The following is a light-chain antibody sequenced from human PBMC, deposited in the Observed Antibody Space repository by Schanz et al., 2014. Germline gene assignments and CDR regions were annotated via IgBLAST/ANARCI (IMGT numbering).Light chain of an antibody. Sequence: IQLTQSPSPLSASVGDRVTITCRASQGISSFLAWYQHKPGRAPKLLIYAASTLQTGVPSRFSGSGSGTDFTLTISSLQPEDFATYYCQQSYSTSWTFGQGTKVEIK. CDR2: AAS. J-gene: IGKJ1*01. V-gene: IGKV1-39*01. CDR3: QQSYSTSWT. CDR1: QGISSF.